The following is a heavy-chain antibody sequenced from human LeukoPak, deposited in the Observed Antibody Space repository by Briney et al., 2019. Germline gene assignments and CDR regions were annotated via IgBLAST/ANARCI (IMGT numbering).Heavy chain of an antibody. CDR3: ARDKNYYDSSGYYGDFDY. CDR2: INPSDGNT. V-gene: IGHV1-46*01. CDR1: GYTFTSYY. D-gene: IGHD3-22*01. Sequence: ASVKVSCKASGYTFTSYYMHWVQQAPGQGLEWTGIINPSDGNTSYAQKFQGRVTMTRDTSTSTVYMELSSLRSEDTAVYYCARDKNYYDSSGYYGDFDYWGQGTLVTVSS. J-gene: IGHJ4*02.